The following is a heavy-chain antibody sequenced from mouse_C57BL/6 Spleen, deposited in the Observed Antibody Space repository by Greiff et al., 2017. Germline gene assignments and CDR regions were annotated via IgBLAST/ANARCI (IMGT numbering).Heavy chain of an antibody. CDR2: ISDGGSYT. Sequence: EVKVVESGGGLVKPGGSLKLSCAASGFTFSSYAMSWVRQTPEKRLEWVATISDGGSYTYYPDNVKGRFTISRDNAKNNLYLQMSHLKSEDTAMYYCARARYDYDWYFDVWGTGTTVTVSS. V-gene: IGHV5-4*03. CDR3: ARARYDYDWYFDV. J-gene: IGHJ1*03. CDR1: GFTFSSYA. D-gene: IGHD2-4*01.